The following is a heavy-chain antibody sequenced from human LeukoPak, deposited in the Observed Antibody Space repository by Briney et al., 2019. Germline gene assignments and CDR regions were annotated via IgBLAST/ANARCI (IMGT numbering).Heavy chain of an antibody. CDR1: GNYW. V-gene: IGHV3-74*01. D-gene: IGHD2-2*01. CDR3: VSFYETN. Sequence: GGSLRLTCAASGNYWMHWVRQAPGKGLVWVSHVNSDGSWTSHADSVKGRFTISKDNAKNTVYLQMNNLRTEDTAVYYCVSFYETNWGRGTLVTVSS. CDR2: VNSDGSWT. J-gene: IGHJ4*02.